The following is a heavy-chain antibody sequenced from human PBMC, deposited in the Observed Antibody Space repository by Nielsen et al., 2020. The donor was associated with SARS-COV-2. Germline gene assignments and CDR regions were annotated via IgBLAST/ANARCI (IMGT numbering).Heavy chain of an antibody. J-gene: IGHJ4*02. CDR2: IYHSGST. CDR1: GGSISSSNW. Sequence: SETLSLTCAVSGGSISSSNWWRWVRQPPGKGLEWIGEIYHSGSTNYNPSLKSRVTISVDKSKNQFSLKLSSVTAADTAVYYCASVPRYSGSYLGFDYWGQGTLVTVSS. V-gene: IGHV4-4*02. D-gene: IGHD1-26*01. CDR3: ASVPRYSGSYLGFDY.